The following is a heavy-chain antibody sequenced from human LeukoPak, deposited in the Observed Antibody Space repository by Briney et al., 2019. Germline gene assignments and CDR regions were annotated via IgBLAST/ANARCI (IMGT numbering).Heavy chain of an antibody. CDR1: GFTFGSYA. J-gene: IGHJ4*02. Sequence: GGSLRLSCVASGFTFGSYAMSWVRQAPGKGLEWVSTIYTGGNTYYAASVKGRFTIPRDFSKNTVFLHMNSLRAEDTAMYYCARGDDSGYYDYFDYWGQGALVTVSS. CDR2: IYTGGNT. V-gene: IGHV3-53*01. CDR3: ARGDDSGYYDYFDY. D-gene: IGHD3-22*01.